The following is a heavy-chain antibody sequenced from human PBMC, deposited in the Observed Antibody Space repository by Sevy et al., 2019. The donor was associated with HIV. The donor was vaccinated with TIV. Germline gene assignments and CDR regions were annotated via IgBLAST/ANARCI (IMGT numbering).Heavy chain of an antibody. Sequence: ASVKVSCKASGYTFTSYGISWVRQAPGKGLEGMGWISASNGQTNYAQKLQGRVTMTTDRPTSTAYMELRGLRSDDTAVYYCARDGAAVAGGIDYWGQGTLVTVSS. J-gene: IGHJ4*02. D-gene: IGHD6-19*01. CDR3: ARDGAAVAGGIDY. CDR2: ISASNGQT. CDR1: GYTFTSYG. V-gene: IGHV1-18*01.